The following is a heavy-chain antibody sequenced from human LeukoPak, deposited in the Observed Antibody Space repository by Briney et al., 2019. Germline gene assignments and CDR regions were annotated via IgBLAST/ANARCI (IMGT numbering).Heavy chain of an antibody. J-gene: IGHJ4*02. CDR2: INHSGST. CDR1: GGSFSGYY. D-gene: IGHD3-22*01. Sequence: PSETLSLTCAVYGGSFSGYYWSWIRQPPGKGLEWIGEINHSGSTNYNPSLKSRVTISVDTSKNQFSLKLSSVTAADTAVYYCARAYGSGYYYEVYYFDYWGQGTLVTVSS. V-gene: IGHV4-34*01. CDR3: ARAYGSGYYYEVYYFDY.